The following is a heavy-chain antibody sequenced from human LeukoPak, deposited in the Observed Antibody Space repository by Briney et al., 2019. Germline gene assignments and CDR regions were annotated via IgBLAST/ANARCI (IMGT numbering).Heavy chain of an antibody. CDR2: INPSGGTT. CDR1: GYTFTSYF. D-gene: IGHD3-3*01. V-gene: IGHV1-46*01. Sequence: ASVKVSCKASGYTFTSYFMHWVRQAPGQGLEWMGIINPSGGTTNCAQKFQGRVTMTRDMSTTTVYMHLSSLRSEDTAVYYCAREAVTIFGLVRTQTPKGPHRFDPWGQGTLVTVSS. CDR3: AREAVTIFGLVRTQTPKGPHRFDP. J-gene: IGHJ5*02.